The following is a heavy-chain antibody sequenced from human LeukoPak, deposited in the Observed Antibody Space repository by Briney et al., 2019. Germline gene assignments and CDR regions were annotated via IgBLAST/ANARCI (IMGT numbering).Heavy chain of an antibody. CDR2: IIPILGIA. CDR1: GGTFSSYA. CDR3: ARDLYDVGSAVGAFDI. Sequence: ASVKVSCKASGGTFSSYAISWVRQAPGQGLEWMGRIIPILGIANHAQKFQGRVTITADKSTSTAYMELSSLRSEDTAVYYCARDLYDVGSAVGAFDIWGQGTMVTVSS. V-gene: IGHV1-69*04. J-gene: IGHJ3*02. D-gene: IGHD3-22*01.